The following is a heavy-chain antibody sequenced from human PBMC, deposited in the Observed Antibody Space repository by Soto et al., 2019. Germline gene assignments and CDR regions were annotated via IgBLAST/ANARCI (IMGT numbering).Heavy chain of an antibody. D-gene: IGHD4-17*01. J-gene: IGHJ6*02. CDR2: INSDRNST. CDR3: AKPSYGGNFGPSYYYYGMDV. Sequence: PGGSLRLSCAASGFTYSTYTMHWVRQVPGKGPVLVSRINSDRNSTSYADPVQGRFTISRDNAKNTLYLQMISLRAEDTAVYYCAKPSYGGNFGPSYYYYGMDVWGQGTTVTVSS. V-gene: IGHV3-74*01. CDR1: GFTYSTYT.